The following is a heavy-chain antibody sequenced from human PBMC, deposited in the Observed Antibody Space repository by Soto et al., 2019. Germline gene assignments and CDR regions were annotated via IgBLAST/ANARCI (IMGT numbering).Heavy chain of an antibody. V-gene: IGHV3-23*01. CDR1: GFTFSSYA. D-gene: IGHD3-22*01. CDR2: ISGSGGST. CDR3: AKETMKYYYDSSGYYFDY. J-gene: IGHJ4*02. Sequence: PGGSLRLSCAASGFTFSSYAMSWVRQAPGKGLEWVSAISGSGGSTYYADSVKGRFTISRDNSKNTLYLQMNSPRAEDTAVYYCAKETMKYYYDSSGYYFDYWGQGTLVTVSS.